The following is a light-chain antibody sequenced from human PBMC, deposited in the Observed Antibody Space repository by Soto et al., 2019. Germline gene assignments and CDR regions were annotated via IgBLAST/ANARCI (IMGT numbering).Light chain of an antibody. CDR2: DAS. Sequence: EVVLTQSPATLSLSPGERATLSCRASQSISSYLAWYQQKPGQAPRLLIYDASNSATGIPARFSGSRSGADFTLTIGSLESEEFAVYYCQQRGSWPYTFGQGTKLEIK. J-gene: IGKJ2*01. V-gene: IGKV3-11*01. CDR1: QSISSY. CDR3: QQRGSWPYT.